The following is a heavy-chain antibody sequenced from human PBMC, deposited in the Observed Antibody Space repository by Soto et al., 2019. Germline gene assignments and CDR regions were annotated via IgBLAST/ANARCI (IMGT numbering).Heavy chain of an antibody. CDR2: IYWDDDK. CDR1: GFSLSTSGVG. J-gene: IGHJ4*02. D-gene: IGHD6-13*01. V-gene: IGHV2-5*02. CDR3: ARAPGYSSSWWPFDY. Sequence: SGPTLVKSTQTLTLTCTFSGFSLSTSGVGVGWIRQPPGKALEWLALIYWDDDKRYSPSLKSRLTITKDTSKNQVVLTMTNMDPVDTATYYCARAPGYSSSWWPFDYWGQGTLVTVSS.